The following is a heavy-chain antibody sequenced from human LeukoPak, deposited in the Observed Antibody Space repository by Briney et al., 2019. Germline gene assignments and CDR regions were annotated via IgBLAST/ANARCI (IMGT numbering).Heavy chain of an antibody. J-gene: IGHJ5*02. Sequence: ASVKVSCKASGGTFSSYAISRVRQAPGQGLEWMGGIIPIFGTANYAQKFQGRVTITADESTSTAYMELSSLRSEDTVVYYCARDPSRRFLVGSSSTGWFDPWGQGTLVTVSS. CDR1: GGTFSSYA. D-gene: IGHD6-6*01. CDR2: IIPIFGTA. V-gene: IGHV1-69*13. CDR3: ARDPSRRFLVGSSSTGWFDP.